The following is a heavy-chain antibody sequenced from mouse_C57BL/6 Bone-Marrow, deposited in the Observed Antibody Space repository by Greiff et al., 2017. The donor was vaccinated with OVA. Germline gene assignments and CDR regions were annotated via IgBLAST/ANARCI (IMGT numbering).Heavy chain of an antibody. CDR2: ISYDGSN. V-gene: IGHV3-6*01. D-gene: IGHD1-1*01. Sequence: DVQLQESGPGLVKPSQSLSLTCSVTGYSITSGYYWNWIRQFPGNKLEWMGYISYDGSNNYNPSLKNRISITRDTSKNQFFLKLNSVTTEDTATYYCARDPYYYYGSSPWFAYWGQGTLVTVSA. CDR1: GYSITSGYY. CDR3: ARDPYYYYGSSPWFAY. J-gene: IGHJ3*01.